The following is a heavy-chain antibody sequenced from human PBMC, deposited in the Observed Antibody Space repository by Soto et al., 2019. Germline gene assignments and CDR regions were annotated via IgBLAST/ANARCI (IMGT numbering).Heavy chain of an antibody. J-gene: IGHJ4*02. Sequence: SQTLSLTCDLSGASITSPNWWSWYRQTPGKGLELIGEMFASGSSNYNPSLSGRVTISLDTSKNHFSLKLTSLTAADTAIYYCAREGFDHRPDYWGQGIPVT. CDR3: AREGFDHRPDY. CDR2: MFASGSS. CDR1: GASITSPNW. V-gene: IGHV4-4*02.